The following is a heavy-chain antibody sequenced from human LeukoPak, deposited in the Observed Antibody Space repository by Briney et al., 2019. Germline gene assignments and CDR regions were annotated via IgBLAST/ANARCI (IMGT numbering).Heavy chain of an antibody. V-gene: IGHV4-34*01. Sequence: SETLSLTCAVYGGSFSGYYWSWIRQPPGKGLEWIGEINHSGSTNYNPSLKSRVTISVDTSKNQFSLKLSSATAADTAVYYCARGRGYCSSTSCYHLDVWGKGTTVTVSS. CDR2: INHSGST. CDR3: ARGRGYCSSTSCYHLDV. D-gene: IGHD2-2*01. CDR1: GGSFSGYY. J-gene: IGHJ6*04.